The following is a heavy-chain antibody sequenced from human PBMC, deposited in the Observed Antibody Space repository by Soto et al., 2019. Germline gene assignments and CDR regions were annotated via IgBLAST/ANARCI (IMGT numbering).Heavy chain of an antibody. J-gene: IGHJ4*02. CDR2: IWYDGSNK. Sequence: QVQLVESGGGVVQPGRSLRLSCAASGSTFSSYGMHWVRQAPGKGLEWVAVIWYDGSNKYYADSVKGRFTISRDNSKNTLYLQMNSLRAEDTAVYYCARDLSLFDYWGQGTLVTVSS. CDR3: ARDLSLFDY. CDR1: GSTFSSYG. V-gene: IGHV3-33*01.